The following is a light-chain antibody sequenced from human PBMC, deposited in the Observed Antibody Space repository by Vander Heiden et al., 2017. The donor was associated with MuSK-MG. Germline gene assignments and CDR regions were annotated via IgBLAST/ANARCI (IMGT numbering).Light chain of an antibody. Sequence: DIQMTQSPSTLSASVGDRVTITCRASQSISIWLAWYQQKPGKAPKLLISKASSLESGVPSRFSGSGSGTEFTLTISSLQPDDFATYYCQQHNSYSRTFGQGTKVEIK. CDR3: QQHNSYSRT. J-gene: IGKJ1*01. CDR2: KAS. CDR1: QSISIW. V-gene: IGKV1-5*03.